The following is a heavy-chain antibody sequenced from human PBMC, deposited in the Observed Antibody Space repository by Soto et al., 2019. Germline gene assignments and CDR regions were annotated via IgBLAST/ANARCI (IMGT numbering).Heavy chain of an antibody. CDR3: AKARCSTTDCYVPDS. Sequence: GGSLRLSCAASGFTFRSYTMSWVRQAPGKGLEWISSISASGGRPSYADSVQGRFIISRDNPMNTVYLQMSSLRAEDTARYFCAKARCSTTDCYVPDSWGPGTLVTVSS. J-gene: IGHJ5*01. CDR2: ISASGGRP. V-gene: IGHV3-23*01. D-gene: IGHD1-1*01. CDR1: GFTFRSYT.